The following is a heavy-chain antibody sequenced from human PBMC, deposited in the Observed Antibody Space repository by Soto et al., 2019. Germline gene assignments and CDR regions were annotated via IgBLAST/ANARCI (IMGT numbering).Heavy chain of an antibody. CDR2: IIPIFGTA. CDR1: GGTFSSYA. CDR3: ARDLGSSWYDYYYYYGMDV. J-gene: IGHJ6*02. D-gene: IGHD6-13*01. V-gene: IGHV1-69*13. Sequence: ASVKVSCKASGGTFSSYAISWVRQAPGQGLEWMGGIIPIFGTANYAQKFQGRVTITADESTSTAHMELSSLRSEDTAVYYCARDLGSSWYDYYYYYGMDVWGQGTTVTVSS.